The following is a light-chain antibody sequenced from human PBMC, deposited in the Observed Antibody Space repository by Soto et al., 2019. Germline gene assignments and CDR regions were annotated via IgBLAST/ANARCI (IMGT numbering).Light chain of an antibody. J-gene: IGKJ5*01. CDR2: GAS. CDR1: QSVSSK. V-gene: IGKV3D-15*01. CDR3: EQYNNWPPIT. Sequence: EIVMTQSPATLAVSPGERATLSCRASQSVSSKLAWYQQKPGQAPRLLIYGASTRATGIPARFSGSGSGTEFTLTRSSLQSEDFAVYYCEQYNNWPPITFGQGTRLEIK.